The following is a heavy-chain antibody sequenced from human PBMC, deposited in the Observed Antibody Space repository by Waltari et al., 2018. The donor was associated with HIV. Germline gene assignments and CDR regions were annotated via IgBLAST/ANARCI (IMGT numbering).Heavy chain of an antibody. CDR1: GFIFTASD. CDR2: IRSKAERYAA. Sequence: EVLLVESGGGVVQPGGSLKLSCAASGFIFTASDIHWVRQAAGKGREWIGRIRSKAERYAAGYSASGKGRFTISRDDSEKKVFLQMNSLTADDSAVYYSTRRAALFRGVVDVDVWGQGTTVTVSS. V-gene: IGHV3-73*01. J-gene: IGHJ6*02. D-gene: IGHD3-10*01. CDR3: TRRAALFRGVVDVDV.